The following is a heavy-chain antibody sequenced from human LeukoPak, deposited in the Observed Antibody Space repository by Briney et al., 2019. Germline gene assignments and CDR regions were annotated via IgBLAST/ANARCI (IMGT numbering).Heavy chain of an antibody. CDR2: IIPIFGTA. CDR3: AMSPSSGSFDY. CDR1: GGTFSSYA. V-gene: IGHV1-69*13. J-gene: IGHJ4*02. Sequence: GASVKVSCKASGGTFSSYAISWVRQAPGQGLEWMGGIIPIFGTANYAQKFQGRVTITADESTSTAYMELSSLRSEDTAVYYCAMSPSSGSFDYWGQGTPVTVSS. D-gene: IGHD3-22*01.